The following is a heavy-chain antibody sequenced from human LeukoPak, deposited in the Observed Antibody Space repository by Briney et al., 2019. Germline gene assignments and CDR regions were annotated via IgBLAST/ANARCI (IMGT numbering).Heavy chain of an antibody. Sequence: ASVKVSCKASGYTFTTYDINWVRQATGQGLEWMGWMSPNSGNTGYAQKFQGRVTMTRNTSISTAYMELSSLRSEDTAVYYCARGPNKSDGGNSGSAWFDPWGQGTLVTVSS. D-gene: IGHD4-23*01. CDR3: ARGPNKSDGGNSGSAWFDP. CDR1: GYTFTTYD. V-gene: IGHV1-8*01. CDR2: MSPNSGNT. J-gene: IGHJ5*02.